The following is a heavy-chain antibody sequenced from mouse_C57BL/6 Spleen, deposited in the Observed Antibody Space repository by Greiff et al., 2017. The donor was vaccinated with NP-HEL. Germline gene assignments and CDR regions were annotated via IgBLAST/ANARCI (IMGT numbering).Heavy chain of an antibody. CDR2: IYPGSGNT. V-gene: IGHV1-76*01. D-gene: IGHD1-1*01. J-gene: IGHJ1*03. CDR1: GYTFTDYY. Sequence: VQLQQSGAELVRPGSSVKLSCKASGYTFTDYYINWVKQRPGQGLEWIARIYPGSGNTYYNEKFKGKATLTAEKSSSTAYMQLSSLTSEDSAVYFCARLYGSSYWYFDVWGTGTTVTVSS. CDR3: ARLYGSSYWYFDV.